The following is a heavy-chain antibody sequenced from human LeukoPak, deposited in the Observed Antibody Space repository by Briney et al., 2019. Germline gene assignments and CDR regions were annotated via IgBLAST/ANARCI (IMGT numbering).Heavy chain of an antibody. CDR3: ARVFSTYGSGSYSSWFDP. V-gene: IGHV1-69*13. Sequence: SVKVSCKASGGTFSSYAISWVRQAPGQGLEWMGGIIPIFGTANYAQKFQGRVTITADESTSTAYMELSSLRSEDTAVYYCARVFSTYGSGSYSSWFDPWGQGTLVTVSS. CDR2: IIPIFGTA. J-gene: IGHJ5*02. CDR1: GGTFSSYA. D-gene: IGHD3-10*01.